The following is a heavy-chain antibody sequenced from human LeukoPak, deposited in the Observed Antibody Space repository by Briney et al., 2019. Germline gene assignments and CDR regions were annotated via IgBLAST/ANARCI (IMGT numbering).Heavy chain of an antibody. CDR3: AKDSGRPTMDLDY. CDR2: IKQDGSEK. J-gene: IGHJ4*02. D-gene: IGHD3-10*01. V-gene: IGHV3-7*03. CDR1: GFTFSSCW. Sequence: GGSLRLSCAASGFTFSSCWMSWVRQAPGKGLEWVANIKQDGSEKYYVDSVKGRFTISRDNSKNTLYLQMNSLRAEDTAVYYCAKDSGRPTMDLDYWGQGTLVTVSS.